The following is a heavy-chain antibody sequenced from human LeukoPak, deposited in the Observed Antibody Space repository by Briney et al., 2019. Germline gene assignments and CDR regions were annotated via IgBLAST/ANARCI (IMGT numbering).Heavy chain of an antibody. D-gene: IGHD2-15*01. Sequence: SETLSLTCTVSGGSISSYYWSWIRQPPGKGLEWIGYIYYSGSTNYNPSLKSRVTISVDTSKDQFSLKLSSVTAADTAVYYCARSHLYCSGGSCLNWFDPWGQGTLVTVSS. V-gene: IGHV4-59*01. CDR3: ARSHLYCSGGSCLNWFDP. CDR2: IYYSGST. J-gene: IGHJ5*02. CDR1: GGSISSYY.